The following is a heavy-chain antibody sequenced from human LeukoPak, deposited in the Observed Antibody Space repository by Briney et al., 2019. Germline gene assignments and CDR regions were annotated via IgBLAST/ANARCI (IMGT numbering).Heavy chain of an antibody. CDR2: INHSGST. CDR1: GGSFSGYY. D-gene: IGHD2-2*01. CDR3: ARWTYCTSTSCYQT. V-gene: IGHV4-34*01. Sequence: PSETLSLTCAVYGGSFSGYYWSWIRQPPGKGLEWIGEINHSGSTNYNPSLKSRVTISVDTSKNQFSLKLSSVTAADTAVYYCARWTYCTSTSCYQTWGQGTLVTVSS. J-gene: IGHJ5*02.